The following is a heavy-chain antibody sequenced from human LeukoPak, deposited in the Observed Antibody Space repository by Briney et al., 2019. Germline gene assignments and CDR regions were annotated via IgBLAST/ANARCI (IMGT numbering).Heavy chain of an antibody. D-gene: IGHD2-15*01. Sequence: GASVKVSCKASGGTFSSYAISWVRQAPGQGLEWMGGIIPIFGTANYAQKFQGRVTITTDESTSTAYMELSSLRSEDTAVYYCARPLVGDHALVAAFDIWGQGTMVTVSS. CDR3: ARPLVGDHALVAAFDI. CDR2: IIPIFGTA. CDR1: GGTFSSYA. V-gene: IGHV1-69*05. J-gene: IGHJ3*02.